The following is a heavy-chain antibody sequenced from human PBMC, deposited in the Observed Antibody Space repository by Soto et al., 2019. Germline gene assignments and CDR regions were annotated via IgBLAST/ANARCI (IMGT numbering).Heavy chain of an antibody. CDR2: IWYDGSNK. D-gene: IGHD5-18*01. V-gene: IGHV3-33*01. CDR1: GFTLSSYG. CDR3: AREGYSYGYTHNSFDC. J-gene: IGHJ4*02. Sequence: PGGSLRLSCAAPGFTLSSYGMHWVRQAPGKGLEWVAVIWYDGSNKYYADSVKGRFTISRDNSKNTLYLQMNSLRAEDTAVYYCAREGYSYGYTHNSFDCWGQGTLVTVSS.